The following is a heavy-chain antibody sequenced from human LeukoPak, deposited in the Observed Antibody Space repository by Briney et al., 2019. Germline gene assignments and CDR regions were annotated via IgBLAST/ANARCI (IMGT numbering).Heavy chain of an antibody. CDR3: ARSTDSWTNYYGMDV. Sequence: GSLRLSCAASGFTFSSYWMHWVRQAPGKGLVWVSRINSDETRTNFADSVKGRFTISRDNAKNTLYLQMNNLRAEDTAVYYCARSTDSWTNYYGMDVWGQGTTVTVSS. V-gene: IGHV3-74*01. CDR1: GFTFSSYW. CDR2: INSDETRT. J-gene: IGHJ6*02. D-gene: IGHD3/OR15-3a*01.